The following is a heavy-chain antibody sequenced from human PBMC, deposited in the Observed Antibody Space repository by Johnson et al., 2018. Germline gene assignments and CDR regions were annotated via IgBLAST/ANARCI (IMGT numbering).Heavy chain of an antibody. J-gene: IGHJ3*02. Sequence: QVRLQQWGAGLLKPSETLSLTCAVYGGSFSGYYWSWIRQPPGKGLEWIGAINHSGSTTYNPSLKSRVTISVEPYKHQFSLKLSSVTAADTAVYYCARRPAYVVGYCTNGVCRREAFDIWGQGTMVTVSS. D-gene: IGHD2-8*01. V-gene: IGHV4-34*01. CDR1: GGSFSGYY. CDR2: INHSGST. CDR3: ARRPAYVVGYCTNGVCRREAFDI.